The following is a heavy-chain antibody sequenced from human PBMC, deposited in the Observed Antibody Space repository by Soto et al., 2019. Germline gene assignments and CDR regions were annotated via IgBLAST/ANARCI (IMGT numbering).Heavy chain of an antibody. CDR3: AKETVLRFLEWLLDKRYFDY. D-gene: IGHD3-3*01. Sequence: GASVKVHCKASGGTYSSYASSWVRQDPGQGLEWMGGIIPIFGTANYAQKFQGRVTITADESTSTAYMELSSLRSEDTAVYYCAKETVLRFLEWLLDKRYFDYWGQGTLVTVSS. V-gene: IGHV1-69*13. CDR2: IIPIFGTA. CDR1: GGTYSSYA. J-gene: IGHJ4*02.